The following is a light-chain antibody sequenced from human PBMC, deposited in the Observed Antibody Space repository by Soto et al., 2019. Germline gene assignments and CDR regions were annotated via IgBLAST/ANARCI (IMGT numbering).Light chain of an antibody. V-gene: IGKV1-5*02. CDR3: QQYNSYSVT. Sequence: IHMTQSASSLSASVGHRVTMICRASQSINSYLNWYQQKLGKAPKLLIYDASSLESGVPSRFSGSGYGTEFTLVISSLQPDDFATYYCQQYNSYSVTFGQGTKVDIK. CDR1: QSINSY. CDR2: DAS. J-gene: IGKJ1*01.